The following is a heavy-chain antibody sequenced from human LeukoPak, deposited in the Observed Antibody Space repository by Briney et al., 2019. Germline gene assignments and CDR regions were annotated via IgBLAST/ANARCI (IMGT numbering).Heavy chain of an antibody. V-gene: IGHV1-2*02. CDR1: GCTFTGYY. CDR3: ARVGGRWLQLSYFDY. CDR2: INPNSGGT. J-gene: IGHJ4*02. D-gene: IGHD5-12*01. Sequence: ASVKVSCKASGCTFTGYYMHWVRQAPGQGLEWMGWINPNSGGTNYAQKFQGRVTMTRDTSISTAYMELSRLRSDDTAVYYCARVGGRWLQLSYFDYWGQGTLVTVSS.